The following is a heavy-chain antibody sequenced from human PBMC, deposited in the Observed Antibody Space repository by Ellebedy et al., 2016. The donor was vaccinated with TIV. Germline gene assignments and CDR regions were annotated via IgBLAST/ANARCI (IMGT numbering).Heavy chain of an antibody. D-gene: IGHD3-10*01. Sequence: SETLSLTXTVSGGSISSYYWSWIRQPPGKGLEWIGYIYHSGSTYYNPSLKSRVTISVDRSKNQFSLKLSSVTAADTAVYYCARGRWFGELVAFDIWGQGTMVTVSS. CDR2: IYHSGST. CDR3: ARGRWFGELVAFDI. V-gene: IGHV4-59*12. J-gene: IGHJ3*02. CDR1: GGSISSYY.